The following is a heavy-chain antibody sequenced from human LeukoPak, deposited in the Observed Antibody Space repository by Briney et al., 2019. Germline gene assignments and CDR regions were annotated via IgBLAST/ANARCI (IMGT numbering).Heavy chain of an antibody. V-gene: IGHV3-23*01. CDR3: AKRLAMTGTYHFDY. CDR1: GFTFSNYG. D-gene: IGHD6-19*01. J-gene: IGHJ4*02. Sequence: TGGSLRLSCAASGFTFSNYGMNWVRQAPGQGLEWVSRISGTGGTTFYADSVKGRFTISRDNSKNTLYLQMNSLRAEDTAVYYYAKRLAMTGTYHFDYWGQGTLVTVSS. CDR2: ISGTGGTT.